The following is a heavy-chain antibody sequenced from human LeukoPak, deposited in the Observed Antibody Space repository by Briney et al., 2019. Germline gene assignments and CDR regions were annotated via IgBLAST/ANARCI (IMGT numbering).Heavy chain of an antibody. CDR1: GFTFSSNG. Sequence: PGGSLRLSCAASGFTFSSNGMTWVRQAPGKGLEWVSAISRSGGTTYYADSVKGRFTISRDNSKNTLYLQMNSLRGDDTAIYYCASRVTDYWGQGTLVTVSS. CDR2: ISRSGGTT. J-gene: IGHJ4*02. CDR3: ASRVTDY. V-gene: IGHV3-23*01.